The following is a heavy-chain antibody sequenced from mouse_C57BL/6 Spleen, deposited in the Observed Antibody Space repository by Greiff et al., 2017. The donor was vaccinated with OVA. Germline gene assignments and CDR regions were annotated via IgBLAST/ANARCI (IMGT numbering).Heavy chain of an antibody. V-gene: IGHV5-17*01. CDR2: ISSGSSTI. CDR1: GFTFSDYG. CDR3: TVVATKGAMDY. J-gene: IGHJ4*01. Sequence: EVKLMESGGGLVKPGGSLKLSCAASGFTFSDYGMHWVRQAPEKGLEWVAYISSGSSTIYYADTVKGRFTISRDNDKNTLFLQMTSLRSEDTAVYYSTVVATKGAMDYWGQGTSVTVSS. D-gene: IGHD1-1*01.